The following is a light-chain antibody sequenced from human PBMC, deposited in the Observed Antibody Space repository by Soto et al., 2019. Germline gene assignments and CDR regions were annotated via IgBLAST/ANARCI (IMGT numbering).Light chain of an antibody. CDR2: DAS. Sequence: DIQMTQSPSSLSASVGDRVTITCQASQDISNYLNWYQQKPGKAPKLLIYDASNLETGVPSRFSGSGSGTAFTFTISSLQPEDIATYYCQQYDNLPRTFGGGTKVE. CDR1: QDISNY. V-gene: IGKV1-33*01. J-gene: IGKJ4*01. CDR3: QQYDNLPRT.